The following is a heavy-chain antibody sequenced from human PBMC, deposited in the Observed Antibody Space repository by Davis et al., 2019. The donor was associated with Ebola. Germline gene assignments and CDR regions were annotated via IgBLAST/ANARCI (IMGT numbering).Heavy chain of an antibody. CDR2: ISYDGSNK. CDR3: ARDHATVTTSWFDP. D-gene: IGHD4-17*01. J-gene: IGHJ5*02. CDR1: GFTFSSYG. V-gene: IGHV3-30*03. Sequence: GESLKISCAASGFTFSSYGMHWVRQAPGKGLEWVAVISYDGSNKYYADSVKGRFTISRDNAKNSLYLQMNSLRAEDTAVYYCARDHATVTTSWFDPWGQGTLVTVSS.